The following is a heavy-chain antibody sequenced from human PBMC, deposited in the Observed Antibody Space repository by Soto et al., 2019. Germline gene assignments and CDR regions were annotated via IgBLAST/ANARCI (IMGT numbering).Heavy chain of an antibody. CDR3: AGTSYYYDSSGLFYY. D-gene: IGHD3-22*01. CDR1: GGSISSYY. V-gene: IGHV4-59*01. J-gene: IGHJ4*02. CDR2: IYYSGST. Sequence: SETLSLTCTVSGGSISSYYWSWIRQPPGKGLEWIGYIYYSGSTNYDPSLKSRVTISVDTSKNQFSLKLSSVTAADPAVYYCAGTSYYYDSSGLFYYWGQGTLVTVSS.